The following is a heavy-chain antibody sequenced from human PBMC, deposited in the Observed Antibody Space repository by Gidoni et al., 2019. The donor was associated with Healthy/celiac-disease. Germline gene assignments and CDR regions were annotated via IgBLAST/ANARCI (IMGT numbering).Heavy chain of an antibody. Sequence: EVQLVESGGGLVQPGGSLSLSCAASGFTFSRVNLNLVRQAPGKGLDWVSYISSSSSTIYYADSVKGRFTISRDNAKNSLELQMNSLRDEDTAVYYCARDVGRESGDDERGYFDYWGQGTLVTVSS. CDR3: ARDVGRESGDDERGYFDY. V-gene: IGHV3-48*02. CDR2: ISSSSSTI. J-gene: IGHJ4*02. D-gene: IGHD2-21*02. CDR1: GFTFSRVN.